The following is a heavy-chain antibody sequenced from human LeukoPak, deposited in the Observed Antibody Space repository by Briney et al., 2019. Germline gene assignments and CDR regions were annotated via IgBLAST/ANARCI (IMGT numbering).Heavy chain of an antibody. CDR1: GFTFSSYA. CDR3: AKDRIDYGVYEKPDY. V-gene: IGHV3-30*02. J-gene: IGHJ4*02. Sequence: GGALRLSCAASGFTFSSYAMHWVRQAPGKGLEWVAFIRYVGSSNYYADSVKGRFTVSRDNSMNTLFLQMNSLRAEDTAVYYCAKDRIDYGVYEKPDYWGQGTLVTVSS. CDR2: IRYVGSSN. D-gene: IGHD5/OR15-5a*01.